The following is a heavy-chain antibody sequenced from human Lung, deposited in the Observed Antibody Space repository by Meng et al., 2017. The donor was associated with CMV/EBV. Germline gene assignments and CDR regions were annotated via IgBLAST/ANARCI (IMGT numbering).Heavy chain of an antibody. CDR3: AREVFSTGNYYHEAFDI. CDR1: GFTFSSYN. J-gene: IGHJ3*02. D-gene: IGHD1-26*01. V-gene: IGHV3-21*01. CDR2: ISSSSYT. Sequence: ESXMISXEASGFTFSSYNMNWVRQAPGKGLEWVSAISSSSYTYYAHSVKGRFTISRDNAKHSLYLQMNSLTAEDTAVYYCAREVFSTGNYYHEAFDILGQGXLVTVSS.